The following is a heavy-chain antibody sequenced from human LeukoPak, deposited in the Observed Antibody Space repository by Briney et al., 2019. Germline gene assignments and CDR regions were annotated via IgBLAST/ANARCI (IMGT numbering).Heavy chain of an antibody. J-gene: IGHJ4*02. Sequence: SVKVSCKASGGTFSSYAISWVRQAPGQGLEWMGGIIPIFGTANYAQKFQGRVTITTDESTSTAYMELSSLRSEDTAVYYCARAIAAAGYFDYWGQGTLVTVSS. CDR2: IIPIFGTA. CDR3: ARAIAAAGYFDY. CDR1: GGTFSSYA. D-gene: IGHD6-13*01. V-gene: IGHV1-69*05.